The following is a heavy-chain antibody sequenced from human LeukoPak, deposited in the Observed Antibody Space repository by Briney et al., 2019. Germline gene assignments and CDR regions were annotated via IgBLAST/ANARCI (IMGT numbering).Heavy chain of an antibody. CDR2: ISSSSSTI. Sequence: GGSLRLSCAASGFTFSSYSMNWVRQDPGKGLEWVSYISSSSSTIYYADSVKGRFTISRDNAKNSLYLQMNSLRAEDTAVYYCARVKGAECSSTSCYNYYYYYYMDVWGKGTTVTVSS. CDR1: GFTFSSYS. D-gene: IGHD2-2*02. J-gene: IGHJ6*03. V-gene: IGHV3-48*04. CDR3: ARVKGAECSSTSCYNYYYYYYMDV.